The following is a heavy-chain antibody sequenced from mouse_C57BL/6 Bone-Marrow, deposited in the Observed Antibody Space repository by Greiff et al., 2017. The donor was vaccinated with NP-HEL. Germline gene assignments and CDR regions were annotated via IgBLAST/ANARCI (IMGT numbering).Heavy chain of an antibody. Sequence: VQLQQSGPELVKPGASVKISCKASGYSFTGYYMNWVKQSPDKSLEWIGEINPSTGGTTYNQKFTAKATLTVDKSSSTAYMHLKSLTSEDSAVYYCARGHLYYFDYWGQGTTLTVSS. CDR3: ARGHLYYFDY. CDR2: INPSTGGT. V-gene: IGHV1-42*01. J-gene: IGHJ2*01. CDR1: GYSFTGYY.